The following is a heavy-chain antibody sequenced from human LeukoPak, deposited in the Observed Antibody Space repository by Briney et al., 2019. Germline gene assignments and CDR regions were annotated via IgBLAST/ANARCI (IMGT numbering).Heavy chain of an antibody. J-gene: IGHJ3*02. CDR1: GGTFSSYA. D-gene: IGHD2/OR15-2a*01. V-gene: IGHV1-69*05. CDR2: IIPIFGTA. CDR3: ARNPEIIVPNAFDI. Sequence: SVKVSCKASGGTFSSYAISWVRQAPGQGLEWMGRIIPIFGTANYAQKFQGRVTITTDESTSTAYMELSSLRSEDTAVYYCARNPEIIVPNAFDIWGQGTMVTVSS.